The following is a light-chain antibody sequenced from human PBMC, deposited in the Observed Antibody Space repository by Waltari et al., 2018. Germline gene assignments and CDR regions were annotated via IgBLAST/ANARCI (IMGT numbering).Light chain of an antibody. J-gene: IGKJ2*01. Sequence: EIVMTQSTLTLPVTPGEPASISCRSSQGLLHTTGYNYLGWYLQKPGQSPQLLIYLGSNRASGVPDRFSGSASGTDFTLTISRVEAEDVGVYYCMQVFQTPYTFGQGTKLEIK. CDR3: MQVFQTPYT. CDR2: LGS. CDR1: QGLLHTTGYNY. V-gene: IGKV2-28*01.